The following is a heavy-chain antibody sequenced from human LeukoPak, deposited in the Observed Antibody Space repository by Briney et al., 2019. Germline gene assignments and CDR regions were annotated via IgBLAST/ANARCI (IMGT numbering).Heavy chain of an antibody. V-gene: IGHV4-59*08. CDR3: ARSLAYAMGLY. CDR2: IYYSGST. D-gene: IGHD2-8*01. Sequence: PSETLSLTCTVSGASISGYYWSWIRQPPGKRLEWIRYIYYSGSTGYNPSLKSRVTISIDTSNNQFSLNLNSVTAADTAVYYCARSLAYAMGLYWGQGTLVTVSS. J-gene: IGHJ4*02. CDR1: GASISGYY.